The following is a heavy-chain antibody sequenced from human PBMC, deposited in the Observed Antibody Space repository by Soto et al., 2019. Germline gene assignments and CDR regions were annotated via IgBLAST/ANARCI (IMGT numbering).Heavy chain of an antibody. CDR2: INHSGST. CDR3: ARLSSSSSVDYDY. CDR1: GGSFSNYY. J-gene: IGHJ4*02. Sequence: SETLSLTCAVYGGSFSNYYWSWIRQPPGKGLEWIGEINHSGSTNYNPSLKSRVTISVDTSKNQFSLKLSSVTAADTAVYYCARLSSSSSVDYDYWGQGTLVTVSS. V-gene: IGHV4-34*01. D-gene: IGHD6-6*01.